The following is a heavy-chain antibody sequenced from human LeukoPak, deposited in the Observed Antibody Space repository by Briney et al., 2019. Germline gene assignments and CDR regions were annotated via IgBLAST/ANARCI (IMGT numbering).Heavy chain of an antibody. CDR1: GFRFSDYS. Sequence: PGGSLRLSCAASGFRFSDYSMNWVRQAPGKGPEWVANIKKDGSEKYYVDSVKGRFTISRDNAKNSLYLQMNSLRADDTAVYFCAGGAGFLIDYWGQGALVTVSS. J-gene: IGHJ4*02. V-gene: IGHV3-7*01. CDR2: IKKDGSEK. D-gene: IGHD2/OR15-2a*01. CDR3: AGGAGFLIDY.